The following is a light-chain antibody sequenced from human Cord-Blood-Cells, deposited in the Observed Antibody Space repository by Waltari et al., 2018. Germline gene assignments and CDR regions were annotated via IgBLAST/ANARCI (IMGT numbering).Light chain of an antibody. J-gene: IGKJ1*01. CDR2: WAS. Sequence: DIVMTQSPDYLAVSLGERATINCKSSQRLLYSSNNKNYLAWSQQKPGQPPKLLIYWASTRESGVPDRFSGSGSGTDFTLTISSLQAEDVAVYYCQQYYSTPTFGQGTKVEIK. V-gene: IGKV4-1*01. CDR1: QRLLYSSNNKNY. CDR3: QQYYSTPT.